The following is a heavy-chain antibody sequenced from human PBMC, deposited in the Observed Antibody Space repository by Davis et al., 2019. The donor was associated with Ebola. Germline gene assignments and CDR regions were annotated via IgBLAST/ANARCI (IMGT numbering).Heavy chain of an antibody. CDR1: GGSISSYY. CDR2: IYYSGST. CDR3: ARSTVVTPGNNWFDP. Sequence: GSLRLSCTVSGGSISSYYWSWIRQPPGKGQEWIGYIYYSGSTNYNPSLKSRVTISVDTSKNQFSLKLSSVTAADTAVYYCARSTVVTPGNNWFDPWGQGTLVTVSS. V-gene: IGHV4-59*01. J-gene: IGHJ5*02. D-gene: IGHD4-23*01.